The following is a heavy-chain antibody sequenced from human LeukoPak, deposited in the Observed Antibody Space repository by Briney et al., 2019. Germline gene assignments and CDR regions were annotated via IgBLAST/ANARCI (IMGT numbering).Heavy chain of an antibody. CDR1: GVSISSSSSY. CDR3: ARLSRVLHQLPWDY. Sequence: SETLSLARTVSGVSISSSSSYWGWIRQPAGKGLEWIGSIYYSGSTYYNPSLKSRVTISVDTSKNQFSLKLSSVTAADTAVYYCARLSRVLHQLPWDYWGQGTLVTVSS. J-gene: IGHJ4*02. CDR2: IYYSGST. D-gene: IGHD2-2*01. V-gene: IGHV4-39*01.